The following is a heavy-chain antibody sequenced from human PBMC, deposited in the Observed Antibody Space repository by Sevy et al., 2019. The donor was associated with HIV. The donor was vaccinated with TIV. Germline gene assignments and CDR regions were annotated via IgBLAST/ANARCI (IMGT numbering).Heavy chain of an antibody. CDR3: AKDRVVVASRGSYFYSELQH. V-gene: IGHV3-23*01. J-gene: IGHJ1*01. D-gene: IGHD3-22*01. CDR2: ISGNGVST. Sequence: GGSLRLSCTASGFTFRNFAMSWVRQAPGKGLEWDSTISGNGVSTYYADSVKGRFTISRDNSKSTLYLQMSSLRAEDTAVYYCAKDRVVVASRGSYFYSELQHWGQGTLVTVSS. CDR1: GFTFRNFA.